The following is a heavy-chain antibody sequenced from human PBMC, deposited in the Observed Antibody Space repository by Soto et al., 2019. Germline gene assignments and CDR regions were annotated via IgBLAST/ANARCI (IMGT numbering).Heavy chain of an antibody. V-gene: IGHV4-31*03. CDR3: VRGGIAGHWFDP. CDR2: IFHSGST. D-gene: IGHD2-21*01. Sequence: PSETLSLTCSVSRAFINSGGFYYSWIRQPPGKGLEWLGYIFHSGSTLYTPSLRGRLTLSADTSRNQLSLHLTSVTAADTAVYYCVRGGIAGHWFDPSGQGILVTVSS. CDR1: RAFINSGGFY. J-gene: IGHJ5*02.